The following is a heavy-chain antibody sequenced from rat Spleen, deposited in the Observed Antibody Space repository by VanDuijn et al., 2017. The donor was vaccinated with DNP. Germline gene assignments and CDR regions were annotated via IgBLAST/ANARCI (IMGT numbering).Heavy chain of an antibody. J-gene: IGHJ2*01. CDR2: INTGSGGT. CDR1: GYTFTSFY. Sequence: QVQLQQSGAELAKPGSSVKISCKASGYTFTSFYIGWIKQTTGQGLEYVGSINTGSGGTKYNEKFKGKATLTVDKSSSTAFMQLSSLTPDDSAVYFCAREETYFGYDYFDYWGQGAMVTVSS. V-gene: IGHV1-43*01. D-gene: IGHD1-6*01. CDR3: AREETYFGYDYFDY.